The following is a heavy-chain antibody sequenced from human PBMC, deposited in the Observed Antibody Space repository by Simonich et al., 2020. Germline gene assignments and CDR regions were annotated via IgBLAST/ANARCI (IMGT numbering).Heavy chain of an antibody. J-gene: IGHJ4*02. CDR2: TSAKKSNT. Sequence: QVQLVQSGAEVKKPGASVKVSCKASGYTFTSYGISWGRQAPGQGLEWMGWTSAKKSNTTNEQKRQGRVTMTTDTSTSTAYMGLRSMRSDDTAVYYCARASRGTWWYYYFDYWGQGTLVTVSS. CDR3: ARASRGTWWYYYFDY. V-gene: IGHV1-18*01. CDR1: GYTFTSYG. D-gene: IGHD2-15*01.